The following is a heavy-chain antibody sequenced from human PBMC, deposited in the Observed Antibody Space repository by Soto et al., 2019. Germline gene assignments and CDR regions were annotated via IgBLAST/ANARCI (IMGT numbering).Heavy chain of an antibody. D-gene: IGHD6-19*01. Sequence: KQSQTLSLTCAISGDSVSSNSAAWNWIRQSPSRGLEWLGRTYYRSKWYNDYAVSVKSRITINPDTSKNQFSLQLNSVTPEDTAVYYCARDVLPGPIAVAGIITYFDYWGQGTLVTVSS. J-gene: IGHJ4*02. CDR2: TYYRSKWYN. CDR3: ARDVLPGPIAVAGIITYFDY. V-gene: IGHV6-1*01. CDR1: GDSVSSNSAA.